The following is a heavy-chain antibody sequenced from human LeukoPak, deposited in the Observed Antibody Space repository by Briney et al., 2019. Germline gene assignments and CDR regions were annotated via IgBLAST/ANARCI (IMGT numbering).Heavy chain of an antibody. J-gene: IGHJ4*02. Sequence: PSETLSLTCTVSGGXISSYYWSWIRQPPGKGLEWIGYIYYSGSTNYNPSLKSRVTISVDTSKNQFSLKLSSVTAADTAVYYCAREGGYSSGWFPFDYWGQGTLVTVSS. CDR3: AREGGYSSGWFPFDY. CDR1: GGXISSYY. V-gene: IGHV4-59*01. CDR2: IYYSGST. D-gene: IGHD6-19*01.